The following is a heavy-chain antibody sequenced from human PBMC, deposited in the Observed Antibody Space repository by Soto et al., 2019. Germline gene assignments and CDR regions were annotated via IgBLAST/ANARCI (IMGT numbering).Heavy chain of an antibody. CDR3: AKAPGYTYGHGLDV. CDR2: ISGNGDKT. CDR1: GFTFSTYA. D-gene: IGHD5-18*01. V-gene: IGHV3-23*01. Sequence: EVQLLESGGDLVQPGGSLRLSCAPSGFTFSTYAMNWVRQAPGKGLEWVSGISGNGDKTYYADSVKGRFTISRDNSKKMLYLQMNTLRAEDTAVYYCAKAPGYTYGHGLDVWGQGTTVTVSS. J-gene: IGHJ6*02.